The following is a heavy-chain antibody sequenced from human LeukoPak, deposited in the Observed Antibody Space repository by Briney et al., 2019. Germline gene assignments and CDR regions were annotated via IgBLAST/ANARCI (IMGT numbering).Heavy chain of an antibody. V-gene: IGHV1-2*02. CDR2: INPNSGGT. CDR3: ARVASIAADWFDP. CDR1: GYTFTGYY. J-gene: IGHJ5*02. D-gene: IGHD6-25*01. Sequence: ASVKVSCKASGYTFTGYYMHWVRQAPGQGLEWMGWINPNSGGTNYAQKFQGRVTMTRDTSISTAYMELSRLRSDDTAVYYCARVASIAADWFDPWGQGTLVTVSP.